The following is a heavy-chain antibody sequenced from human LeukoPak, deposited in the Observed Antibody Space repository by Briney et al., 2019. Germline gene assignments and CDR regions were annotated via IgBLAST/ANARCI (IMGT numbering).Heavy chain of an antibody. CDR3: AREGRFGVYYYYYYMDV. D-gene: IGHD3-10*01. J-gene: IGHJ6*03. CDR1: GFTFDDYA. CDR2: ISWNSGSI. V-gene: IGHV3-9*01. Sequence: GRSLRLSCAASGFTFDDYAMHWVRQAPGKGLEWVSGISWNSGSIGYADSVKGRFTISRDNAKNSLYLQMNSLRGEDTAVYYCAREGRFGVYYYYYYMDVWGKGTTVTISS.